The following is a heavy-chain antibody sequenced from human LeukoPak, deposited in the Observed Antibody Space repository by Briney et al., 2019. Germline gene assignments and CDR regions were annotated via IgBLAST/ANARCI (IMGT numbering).Heavy chain of an antibody. CDR1: GFTFSSYS. CDR2: ISSSSSYI. Sequence: GSLRLSCAASGFTFSSYSMNWVRQAPGKGLEWVSSISSSSSYIYYADSVKGRFTISRDNAKNSLYLQMNSLRAEDTAVYYCARAPRPPNTYYYDSEGDGDAFDIWGQGTMVTVSS. J-gene: IGHJ3*02. D-gene: IGHD3-22*01. CDR3: ARAPRPPNTYYYDSEGDGDAFDI. V-gene: IGHV3-21*01.